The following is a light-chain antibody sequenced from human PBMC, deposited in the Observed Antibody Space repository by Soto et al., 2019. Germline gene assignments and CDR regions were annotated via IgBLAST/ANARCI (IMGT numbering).Light chain of an antibody. J-gene: IGKJ5*01. CDR2: GAS. Sequence: EIVLTQSPGTVSLSPGETATLSCRSSQSVSSNYLAWYQQKPGQAPRLLFYGASSRATGIPDRFSGSGSGTDFTLTISRLEPEDFAVFYCQQYDSSITFGQGIRLEI. CDR3: QQYDSSIT. CDR1: QSVSSNY. V-gene: IGKV3-20*01.